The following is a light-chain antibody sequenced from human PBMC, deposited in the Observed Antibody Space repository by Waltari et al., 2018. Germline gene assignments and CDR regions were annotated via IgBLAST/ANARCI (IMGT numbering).Light chain of an antibody. V-gene: IGKV3-20*01. CDR3: QQYGTSPLT. J-gene: IGKJ4*01. CDR2: TAS. Sequence: EIVLTQSPGTLSLSPGERATLSCRASQSVASNDLAWYQQKPGQAPRLLMYTASSRASGIPDRFSGSGSGTDFTLTISRLEPEDFAVYYCQQYGTSPLTFGGGTRVDLK. CDR1: QSVASND.